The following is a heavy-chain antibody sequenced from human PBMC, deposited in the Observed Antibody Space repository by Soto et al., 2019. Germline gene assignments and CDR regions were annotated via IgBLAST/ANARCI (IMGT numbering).Heavy chain of an antibody. Sequence: PGGSLRLSCATSGFTFSDHYMSWIRQAPGKGLAWVAYISGSGFTIYNADSVKGRFTISRDNAKNSVYLQMDSLRAEDTAVYYCARNTLSAAGSDNYGLDAWGRGTTVTVSS. D-gene: IGHD6-13*01. V-gene: IGHV3-11*01. CDR3: ARNTLSAAGSDNYGLDA. CDR1: GFTFSDHY. CDR2: ISGSGFTI. J-gene: IGHJ6*02.